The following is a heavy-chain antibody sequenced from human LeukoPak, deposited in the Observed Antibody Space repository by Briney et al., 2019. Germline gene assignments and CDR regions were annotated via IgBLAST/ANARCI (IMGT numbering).Heavy chain of an antibody. J-gene: IGHJ4*02. V-gene: IGHV4-59*11. D-gene: IGHD6-19*01. CDR1: GVSMSSHY. CDR3: ARGTLTVAGLFDY. CDR2: IYSSGST. Sequence: KSSETLSLTCNVSGVSMSSHYWSWIRQPPGKGLEWIGYIYSSGSTNYNPSLKSRVIISIDTSKNQFSLKLSSATAADTAVYYCARGTLTVAGLFDYWGQGTLVTVSS.